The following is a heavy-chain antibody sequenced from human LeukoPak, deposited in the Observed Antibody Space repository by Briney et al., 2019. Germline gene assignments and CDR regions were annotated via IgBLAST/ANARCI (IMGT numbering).Heavy chain of an antibody. CDR1: GFTFSSYW. J-gene: IGHJ4*02. CDR2: IKQDGSEK. Sequence: GGSLRLSCAASGFTFSSYWMGWDRQAPGKGLEWVANIKQDGSEKYYVDSVKGRFTISRDNAKNSLYLQMNSLRAEDTAVYYCARASGSYGRDFDYWGQGTLVTVSS. D-gene: IGHD1-26*01. V-gene: IGHV3-7*01. CDR3: ARASGSYGRDFDY.